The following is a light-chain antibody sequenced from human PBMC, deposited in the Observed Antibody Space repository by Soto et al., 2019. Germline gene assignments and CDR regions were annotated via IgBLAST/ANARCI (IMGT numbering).Light chain of an antibody. CDR1: QSVSGNF. J-gene: IGKJ4*01. CDR2: GAS. Sequence: DMVLTQSPGTLSLSPGERATLSCSASQSVSGNFLAWYQQKPGQAPRLLIYGASVRPTGVPDRFSGGGSGTDFTLTISGLEPEDFAQYFCQNYGSPPVTFGGGTKLEV. V-gene: IGKV3-20*01. CDR3: QNYGSPPVT.